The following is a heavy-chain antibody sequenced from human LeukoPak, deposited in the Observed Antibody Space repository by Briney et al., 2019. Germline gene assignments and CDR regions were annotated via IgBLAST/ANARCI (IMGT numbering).Heavy chain of an antibody. Sequence: GSSVKVSCKASGGTFSSYAISWVRQAPGQGLEWMGWISAYNGNTNYARKLQGRVTMTTDTSTSTAYMELRSLRSDDTAVYYCARDGDSGWYYFDYWGQGTLVTVSS. CDR2: ISAYNGNT. V-gene: IGHV1-18*01. D-gene: IGHD6-19*01. CDR1: GGTFSSYA. CDR3: ARDGDSGWYYFDY. J-gene: IGHJ4*02.